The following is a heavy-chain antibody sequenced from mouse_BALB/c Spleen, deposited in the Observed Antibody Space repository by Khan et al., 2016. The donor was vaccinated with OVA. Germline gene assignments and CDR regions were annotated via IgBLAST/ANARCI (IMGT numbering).Heavy chain of an antibody. CDR1: GYTFTTYT. V-gene: IGHV1-4*01. CDR2: IIPSSDYS. D-gene: IGHD2-14*01. CDR3: AREGAYYRSDGWFAY. Sequence: VQLQESGAELARPGASVKMSCKASGYTFTTYTIHWVKQRPGQGLEWIGYIIPSSDYSNYNQKFKDKATLTADKSSTQAYMQLSSLTSEDSAVYYCAREGAYYRSDGWFAYWGQGTLVTVSA. J-gene: IGHJ3*01.